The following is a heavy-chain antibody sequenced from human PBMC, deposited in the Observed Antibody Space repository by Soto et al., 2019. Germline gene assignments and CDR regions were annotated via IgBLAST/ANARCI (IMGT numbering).Heavy chain of an antibody. Sequence: QVQLQESGPGLVKPSGTLSLNCALSGGSINTDNWWTWVRQPPGKGLEWIGEIHHSRGTNYNSSLKGRVTISLDKSSNHVSLRLNYVTAADTAVYYCASRVGDSPFWGQGTLVTVST. CDR3: ASRVGDSPF. J-gene: IGHJ4*02. D-gene: IGHD5-12*01. CDR2: IHHSRGT. CDR1: GGSINTDNW. V-gene: IGHV4-4*02.